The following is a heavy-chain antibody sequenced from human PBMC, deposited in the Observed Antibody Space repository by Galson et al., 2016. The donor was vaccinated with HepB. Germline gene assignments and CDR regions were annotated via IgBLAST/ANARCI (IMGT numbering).Heavy chain of an antibody. CDR2: IHHSGNT. CDR1: GASITSWY. D-gene: IGHD2-15*01. Sequence: SETLSLTCSVSGASITSWYWNWIRQPPGKGLEWIGYIHHSGNTLSNPSLKSRVTMSADMSKNQFSLKLTSVTAADTAVYFCARVLKRSTLALGYFDYWGQGTLVTVSS. CDR3: ARVLKRSTLALGYFDY. V-gene: IGHV4-59*01. J-gene: IGHJ4*02.